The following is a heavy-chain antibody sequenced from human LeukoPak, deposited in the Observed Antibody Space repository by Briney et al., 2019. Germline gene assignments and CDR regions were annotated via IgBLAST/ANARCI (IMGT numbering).Heavy chain of an antibody. CDR2: ITLSGANT. CDR3: AKRGNPAVGHHYLDV. Sequence: PGGSLRLSRAASGFTFSSYDMSWVRQAPGKGLEWVSSITLSGANTFYADSVMGRFTISRDNSKNTLYLQMNSLRAEDTAVYFCAKRGNPAVGHHYLDVWGKGTTVSVSS. D-gene: IGHD2-2*01. V-gene: IGHV3-23*01. CDR1: GFTFSSYD. J-gene: IGHJ6*03.